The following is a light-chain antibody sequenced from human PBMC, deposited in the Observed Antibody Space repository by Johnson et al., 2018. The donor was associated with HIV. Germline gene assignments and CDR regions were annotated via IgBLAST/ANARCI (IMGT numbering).Light chain of an antibody. J-gene: IGLJ1*01. Sequence: QSVLTQPPSVSAAPGQKVTISCSGSSSNIGNNYVSWYQQLPGTSPKLLIYDNNKRPSGIPDRFSGSKSGTSATLGITGLQTGDEADYYCATWDRSLSAGGFFGTGTKVTVL. V-gene: IGLV1-51*01. CDR1: SSNIGNNY. CDR3: ATWDRSLSAGGF. CDR2: DNN.